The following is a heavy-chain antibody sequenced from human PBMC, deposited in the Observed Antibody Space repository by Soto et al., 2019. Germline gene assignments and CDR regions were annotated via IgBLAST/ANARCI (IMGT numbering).Heavy chain of an antibody. D-gene: IGHD3-16*01. V-gene: IGHV1-18*04. CDR3: ARDNGYYDI. J-gene: IGHJ4*02. CDR1: GYTFSAYS. CDR2: ISTYSGNT. Sequence: GASGKVSCKTSGYTFSAYSINWVRQAPGQGLEWMAWISTYSGNTHYAERVQGRVTVTLDKSARTAFMEMRGLTSDDTAVYFCARDNGYYDIWGQGTLVTVSS.